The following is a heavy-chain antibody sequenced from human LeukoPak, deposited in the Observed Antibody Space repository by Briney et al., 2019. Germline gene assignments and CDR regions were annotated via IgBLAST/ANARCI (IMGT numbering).Heavy chain of an antibody. Sequence: SETLSLTCTVSGASISSYYWSWIRQPPGKGLEWIGYIYYSGSTYYNPSLKSRVTISVDTSKNQFSLKLSSVTAADTAVYYCARGSFDYVWGSYRYAYFDYWGQGTLVTVSS. V-gene: IGHV4-59*12. CDR3: ARGSFDYVWGSYRYAYFDY. CDR2: IYYSGST. J-gene: IGHJ4*02. CDR1: GASISSYY. D-gene: IGHD3-16*02.